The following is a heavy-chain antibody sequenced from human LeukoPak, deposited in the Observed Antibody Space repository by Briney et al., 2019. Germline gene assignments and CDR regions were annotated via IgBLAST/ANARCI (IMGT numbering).Heavy chain of an antibody. CDR2: IYYSGST. V-gene: IGHV4-59*01. CDR3: ASGPYSSSWTY. CDR1: GGSISSYY. J-gene: IGHJ4*02. D-gene: IGHD6-13*01. Sequence: SETLSLTCTVSGGSISSYYWSWIRQPPGKGLEWIGYIYYSGSTNYNPSLKSRVTISVDKSKNQFSLKLSSVTAADTAVYYCASGPYSSSWTYWGQGTLVTVSS.